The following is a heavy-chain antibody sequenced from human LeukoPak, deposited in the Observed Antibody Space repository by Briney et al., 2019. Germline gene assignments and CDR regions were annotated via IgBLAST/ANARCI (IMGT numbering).Heavy chain of an antibody. CDR1: GFTFSSYG. CDR3: ARDAYYYDSSGYEDY. J-gene: IGHJ4*02. CDR2: IWYDGSNK. Sequence: PGRSLRLSCAASGFTFSSYGMHWVRQAPGKGLEWVAVIWYDGSNKYYADSVKGRFTISRDNSKNTLYLQMNSLRAEDTAVYYCARDAYYYDSSGYEDYWGQGTLVTVSS. D-gene: IGHD3-22*01. V-gene: IGHV3-33*01.